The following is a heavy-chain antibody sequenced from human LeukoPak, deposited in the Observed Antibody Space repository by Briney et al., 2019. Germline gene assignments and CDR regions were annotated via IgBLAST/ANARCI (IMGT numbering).Heavy chain of an antibody. Sequence: PSETLSLTCTVSGCSINSSYWLGIGHPAGNALDLIGRIYTGSSTNYNPSLESRVPMSVVTSKHQFSLQLSSVTAADTAVYYCARDRYYDSSGYYYYYYYYMDVWGKGTTVTVSS. V-gene: IGHV4-4*07. CDR3: ARDRYYDSSGYYYYYYYYMDV. CDR1: GCSINSSY. CDR2: IYTGSST. D-gene: IGHD3-22*01. J-gene: IGHJ6*03.